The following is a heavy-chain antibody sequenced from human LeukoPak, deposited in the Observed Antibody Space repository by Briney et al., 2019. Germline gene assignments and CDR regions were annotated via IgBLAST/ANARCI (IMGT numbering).Heavy chain of an antibody. V-gene: IGHV3-23*01. CDR3: AKVIHLIRDCFDY. Sequence: PGGSLRLSCAASGFTFSSYAMSWVRQAPGKGLEWVSAISGSGGSTYYADSVEGRFTISRDNSKNTLYLQMNSLRAEDTAVYYCAKVIHLIRDCFDYWGQGTLVTVSS. D-gene: IGHD2-8*01. CDR1: GFTFSSYA. J-gene: IGHJ4*02. CDR2: ISGSGGST.